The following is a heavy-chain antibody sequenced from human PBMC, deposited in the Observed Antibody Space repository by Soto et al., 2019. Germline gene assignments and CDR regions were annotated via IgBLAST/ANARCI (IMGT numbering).Heavy chain of an antibody. CDR2: INSDGSST. V-gene: IGHV3-74*01. J-gene: IGHJ4*02. CDR3: AREIFY. Sequence: EVQLVESGGGLVQPGGSLRLSCAASGFTFSNYWMHWVRQTPGKGLVWVSRINSDGSSTSYADSVKGRFTISRDNAKNKLYLQMNSMRDEDTAVYYWAREIFYWGQGTLVTVSS. CDR1: GFTFSNYW. D-gene: IGHD2-15*01.